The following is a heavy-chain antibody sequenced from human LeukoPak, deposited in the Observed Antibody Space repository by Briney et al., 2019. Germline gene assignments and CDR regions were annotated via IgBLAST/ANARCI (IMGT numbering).Heavy chain of an antibody. D-gene: IGHD5-12*01. J-gene: IGHJ2*01. Sequence: GRSLRLSCAASGYTFDDYAMHWVRHAPGKGLEWVSGISWNSGSIGYADSVKGRFTISRDNAKNSLYLQMNSLRAEDMALYYCAKGVATITSLNWYFDLWGRGTLVTVSS. CDR1: GYTFDDYA. V-gene: IGHV3-9*03. CDR2: ISWNSGSI. CDR3: AKGVATITSLNWYFDL.